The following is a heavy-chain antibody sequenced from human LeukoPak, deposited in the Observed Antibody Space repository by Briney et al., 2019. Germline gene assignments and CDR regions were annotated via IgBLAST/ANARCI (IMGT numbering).Heavy chain of an antibody. Sequence: PGGSLRLSCAASGFTVSSNYMSWVRQAPGKGLECVAIISYDGANEYYADSVRGRLTISRDNSKNTVWLQMNSLRAEDTAVYYCARDRLHCTSISCSGIYSLDVWGQGTTVTVSS. CDR2: ISYDGANE. D-gene: IGHD2-15*01. CDR3: ARDRLHCTSISCSGIYSLDV. J-gene: IGHJ6*02. CDR1: GFTVSSNY. V-gene: IGHV3-30-3*01.